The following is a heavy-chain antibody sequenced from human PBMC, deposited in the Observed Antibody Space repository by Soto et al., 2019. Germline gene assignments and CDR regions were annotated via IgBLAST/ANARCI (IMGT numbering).Heavy chain of an antibody. Sequence: QVQLVQSGAEVKKPGASVKVSCKASGYTFTRYNMHWVRQAPGPRREWMGWINAGNGNTKYSQKFQGRVTITRDTSANTAYTELSSLISEDTAVYYCARPKAYDVCLDYWGQGTLVTVSS. CDR1: GYTFTRYN. CDR2: INAGNGNT. D-gene: IGHD3-22*01. J-gene: IGHJ4*02. CDR3: ARPKAYDVCLDY. V-gene: IGHV1-3*01.